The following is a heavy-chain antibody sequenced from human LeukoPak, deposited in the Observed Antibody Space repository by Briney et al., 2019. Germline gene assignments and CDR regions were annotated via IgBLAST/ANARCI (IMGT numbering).Heavy chain of an antibody. J-gene: IGHJ4*02. Sequence: GGSLRHSCAASGFTFDDYAMHWVRQAPGKGLEWVSGISWNSGSIGYADSVKGRFTISRDNSKNTLYLQMNSLRAEDTAVYYCAKDREISGSTFDYWGQGTLVTVSS. CDR2: ISWNSGSI. D-gene: IGHD3-10*01. CDR3: AKDREISGSTFDY. CDR1: GFTFDDYA. V-gene: IGHV3-9*01.